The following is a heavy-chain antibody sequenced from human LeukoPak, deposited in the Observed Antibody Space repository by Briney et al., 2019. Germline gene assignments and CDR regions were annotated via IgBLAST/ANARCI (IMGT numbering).Heavy chain of an antibody. CDR3: ARDEEAGTSFDY. CDR1: GGSISSYY. D-gene: IGHD6-19*01. CDR2: IYYSGST. Sequence: SETLSLTCTVSGGSISSYYWSWIRQPPGKGLEWIGYIYYSGSTNYNPSLKSRVTISVDTSKNQFSLKLSSVTAADTAVYYCARDEEAGTSFDYWGQGTLVTVSS. V-gene: IGHV4-59*01. J-gene: IGHJ4*02.